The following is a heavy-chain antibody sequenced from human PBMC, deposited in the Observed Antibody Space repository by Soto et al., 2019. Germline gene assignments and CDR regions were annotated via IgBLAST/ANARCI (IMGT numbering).Heavy chain of an antibody. CDR3: AKGSHGPSHTGWFYP. Sequence: EVQLVESGGGLVPPGRSLRLSCEASGFTFDDYAMYWVRQAPGKGLEWVSSISWNGGSRGYADSVKGRFTISRDNAKNSLYLQMNSLTAVVTAWYDCAKGSHGPSHTGWFYPWGQGTQVTVSS. V-gene: IGHV3-9*01. D-gene: IGHD2-8*02. CDR1: GFTFDDYA. CDR2: ISWNGGSR. J-gene: IGHJ5*02.